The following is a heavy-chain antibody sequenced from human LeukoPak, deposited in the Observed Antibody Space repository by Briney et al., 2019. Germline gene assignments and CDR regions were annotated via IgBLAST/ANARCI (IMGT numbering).Heavy chain of an antibody. J-gene: IGHJ4*02. CDR3: ARQVLLAFDY. V-gene: IGHV4-39*01. D-gene: IGHD3-10*01. CDR2: VFYTGTT. CDR1: GGSISSTSYY. Sequence: PSETLSLTCSVSGGSISSTSYYWDWIRQPPGKGLEWIGTVFYTGTTYYNPSLKSRVTISVDTSNNQSSLKLSSVTAADTALYYCARQVLLAFDYWGQGALVTVSS.